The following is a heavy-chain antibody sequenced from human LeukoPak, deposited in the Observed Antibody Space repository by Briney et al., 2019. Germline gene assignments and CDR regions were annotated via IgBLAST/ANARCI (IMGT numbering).Heavy chain of an antibody. V-gene: IGHV3-11*01. CDR1: EVNFSDFY. Sequence: GGSLRLSCAASEVNFSDFYMTWIRQAPGKGLEWISFISGSGNMIDYADSVKGRFTISRDNARNSLYLQMNSPRDEDTAVYFCVRGFRHWGQGTLVTVSS. CDR2: ISGSGNMI. CDR3: VRGFRH. J-gene: IGHJ4*02.